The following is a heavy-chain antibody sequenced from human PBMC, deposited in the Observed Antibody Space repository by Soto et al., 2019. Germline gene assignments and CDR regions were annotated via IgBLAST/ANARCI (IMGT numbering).Heavy chain of an antibody. CDR3: ARAKYYDNTGPPRG. Sequence: SLRLSCVASGFTFSTFEMNWVRQAPGKGLEWVSYISSSGSPIYYAESVKGRFTISRDNAKNSLFLQMDSLRAEDTAVYYCARAKYYDNTGPPRGGGQGTVVTVAS. V-gene: IGHV3-48*03. D-gene: IGHD3-22*01. J-gene: IGHJ4*02. CDR1: GFTFSTFE. CDR2: ISSSGSPI.